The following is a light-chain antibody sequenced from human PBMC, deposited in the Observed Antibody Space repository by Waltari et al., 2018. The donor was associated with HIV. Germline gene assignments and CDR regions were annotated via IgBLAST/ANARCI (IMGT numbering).Light chain of an antibody. V-gene: IGLV2-14*03. J-gene: IGLJ2*01. CDR1: STDSRFYQS. CDR2: DIN. CDR3: ASNRLDYTLI. Sequence: QSALTQPASVSGSLGQSINISCTGISTDSRFYQSFSWYQQHPGKIPRLLIFDINLRPSGVSDRVSGSRSGNSASLTFSGLQSGDEAHYYCASNRLDYTLIFGGGTKLTVL.